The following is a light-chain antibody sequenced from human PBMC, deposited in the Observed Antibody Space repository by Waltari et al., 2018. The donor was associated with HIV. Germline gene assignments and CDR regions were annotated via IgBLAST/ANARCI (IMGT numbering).Light chain of an antibody. V-gene: IGLV6-57*02. CDR3: PSFHGITAV. J-gene: IGLJ3*02. CDR2: KDD. Sequence: NFMLTPPHSVSASPGKTVTISCTGSSGRVASNYVQWYQQRPDRAPTTLIYKDDQRPSGVPDRFSCSINSPSNPPSLTISGLKTEDEADYYCPSFHGITAVFGGGTKLTVL. CDR1: SGRVASNY.